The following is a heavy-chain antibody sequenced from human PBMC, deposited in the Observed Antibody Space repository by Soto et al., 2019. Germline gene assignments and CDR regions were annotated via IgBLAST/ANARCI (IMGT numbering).Heavy chain of an antibody. J-gene: IGHJ5*02. CDR3: ARVRIGLRAIAAAGTSGWFDP. CDR2: IYYSGST. V-gene: IGHV4-59*01. D-gene: IGHD6-13*01. Sequence: PSETLSLTCTVSGGSISSYYWSWIRQPPGKGLEWIGYIYYSGSTNYNPSLKSRVTISVDTSKNQFSLKLSSVTAADTAVYYCARVRIGLRAIAAAGTSGWFDPWGQGTLVTVSS. CDR1: GGSISSYY.